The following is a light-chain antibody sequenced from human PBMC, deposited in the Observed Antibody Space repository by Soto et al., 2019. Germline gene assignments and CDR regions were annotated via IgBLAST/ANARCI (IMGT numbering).Light chain of an antibody. CDR2: KAS. CDR1: QSVDSW. J-gene: IGKJ1*01. CDR3: QHYNDYSRM. V-gene: IGKV1-5*03. Sequence: DIQMTQSPSTLSASIGDRVTITCRTSQSVDSWLAWYQKKPGKAPKLLSYKASSLQTGVPSRFSGSGSGTEFTLTISSLQPDDFATYYCQHYNDYSRMFGQGTKVEIK.